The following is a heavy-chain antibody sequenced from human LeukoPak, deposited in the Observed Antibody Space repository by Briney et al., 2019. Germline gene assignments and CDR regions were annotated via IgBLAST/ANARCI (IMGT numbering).Heavy chain of an antibody. CDR2: INPNSGGT. Sequence: ASVKVSCKASGYTFTGYYMHWVRQAPGQGLEWMGWINPNSGGTNYAQKFQGRVTMTRDTSISTAYMELSSLRSEDTAVYYCARNLRKRYCSSTSCRTYNWFDPWGQGTLVTVSS. V-gene: IGHV1-2*02. CDR1: GYTFTGYY. D-gene: IGHD2-2*01. J-gene: IGHJ5*02. CDR3: ARNLRKRYCSSTSCRTYNWFDP.